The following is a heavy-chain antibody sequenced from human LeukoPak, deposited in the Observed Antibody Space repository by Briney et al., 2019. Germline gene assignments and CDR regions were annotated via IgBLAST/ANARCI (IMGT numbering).Heavy chain of an antibody. D-gene: IGHD3-3*01. Sequence: GGSLRLSCAASGFSFSSYWMHWVRQAPGKGLVWVSRIDTDGSSTRYADSVKGRFPISRDNAKNTLYLQMNSLRAEDTAVYYCARAPNDYWSGYSASFDYWGQGTLVTVSS. J-gene: IGHJ4*02. CDR3: ARAPNDYWSGYSASFDY. V-gene: IGHV3-74*01. CDR2: IDTDGSST. CDR1: GFSFSSYW.